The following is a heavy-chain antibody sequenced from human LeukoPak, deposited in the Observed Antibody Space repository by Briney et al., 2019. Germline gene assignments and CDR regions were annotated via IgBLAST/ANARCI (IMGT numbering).Heavy chain of an antibody. CDR2: IIPIFGTA. J-gene: IGHJ4*02. D-gene: IGHD5-18*01. V-gene: IGHV1-69*01. Sequence: SVKVSCKASGGTFSSYAISWVRQAPAQGLEWMGGIIPIFGTANYAQKFQGRLRITADESTSTAYMELSSLRSEDTAVYYCAREVYSYGAIDYWGQGTLVTVSS. CDR1: GGTFSSYA. CDR3: AREVYSYGAIDY.